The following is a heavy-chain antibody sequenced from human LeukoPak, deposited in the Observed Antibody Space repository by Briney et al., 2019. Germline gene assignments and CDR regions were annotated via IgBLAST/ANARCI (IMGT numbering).Heavy chain of an antibody. CDR2: IYYSGYT. J-gene: IGHJ6*03. CDR3: ARHRYGDYYYYYYMDV. V-gene: IGHV4-59*08. Sequence: SETLSLTCTVSGGSISSYYWSWIRQPPGKGLKWIGNIYYSGYTTYSPSLRSRVTISVDTSKNQFSLKLSSVTAADTAVYYCARHRYGDYYYYYYMDVWGKGTTVTISS. CDR1: GGSISSYY. D-gene: IGHD3-10*01.